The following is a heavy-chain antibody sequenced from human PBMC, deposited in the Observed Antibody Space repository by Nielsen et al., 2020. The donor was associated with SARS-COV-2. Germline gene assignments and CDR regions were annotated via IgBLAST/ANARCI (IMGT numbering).Heavy chain of an antibody. V-gene: IGHV3-9*01. D-gene: IGHD2-21*02. CDR3: AKDVVTYFDY. J-gene: IGHJ4*02. Sequence: GGSLRLSCAASGFTFDDYAMHWVRQAPGKGLEWVSGISWNSGSIGYADSVKGRFTISRDNAKNSLYLQMNSLRVEDTAVYYCAKDVVTYFDYWGQGTLVTVSS. CDR2: ISWNSGSI. CDR1: GFTFDDYA.